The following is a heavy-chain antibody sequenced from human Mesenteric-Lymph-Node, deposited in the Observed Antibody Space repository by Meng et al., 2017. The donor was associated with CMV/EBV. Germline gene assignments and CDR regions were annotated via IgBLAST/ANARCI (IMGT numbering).Heavy chain of an antibody. CDR2: IYYSGNI. CDR3: ARDDGRGAGLGFDY. V-gene: IGHV4-30-4*08. D-gene: IGHD1-14*01. J-gene: IGHJ4*02. Sequence: SETLSLTCSVSGGSISSGDYYWSWIRQPPGKGLEWIGYIYYSGNIYYNPSLKSRVTISVDTSKNQFSLKLSSVTAADTAVYYCARDDGRGAGLGFDYWGQGTLVTVSS. CDR1: GGSISSGDYY.